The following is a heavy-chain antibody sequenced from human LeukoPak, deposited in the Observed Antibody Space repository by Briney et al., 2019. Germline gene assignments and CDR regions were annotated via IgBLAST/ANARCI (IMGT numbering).Heavy chain of an antibody. D-gene: IGHD5-18*01. CDR1: GYTFISYF. Sequence: AASVKVSCKASGYTFISYFVHWVRQAPGQGLEWMGIINPSGGSTRYAQKFQGRVTMTRDTSTGTIYMELSSLRSEDTAVYFCARDADTLSDAFHIWAQEPMVTVSS. V-gene: IGHV1-46*01. CDR3: ARDADTLSDAFHI. J-gene: IGHJ3*02. CDR2: INPSGGST.